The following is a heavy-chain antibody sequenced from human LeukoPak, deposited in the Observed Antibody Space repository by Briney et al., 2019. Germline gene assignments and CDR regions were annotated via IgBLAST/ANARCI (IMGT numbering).Heavy chain of an antibody. V-gene: IGHV4-34*01. CDR1: GGSFSGYY. CDR2: INHSGST. D-gene: IGHD5-18*01. CDR3: ARGGLWFLNYFDY. J-gene: IGHJ4*02. Sequence: SETLSLSCAVYGGSFSGYYWSWIRQPPGKGLEWIGEINHSGSTNYNPSLKSRVTTSVDTSKNRFSLKLSSVTAADTAVYYCARGGLWFLNYFDYWGQGTLVTVSS.